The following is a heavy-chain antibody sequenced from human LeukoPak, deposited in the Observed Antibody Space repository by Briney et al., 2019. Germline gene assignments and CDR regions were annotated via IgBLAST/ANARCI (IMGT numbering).Heavy chain of an antibody. D-gene: IGHD6-13*01. CDR1: GGSISTTSYY. Sequence: SETLSLTCIVSGGSISTTSYYWAWIRQPPGTGLEGIGSIYYSGGTYYNPSLKSRVTISVDTSKNQFSLTLSSVTAADTAVYFCARRPGIAAVVPMFDPWGQGTLVTVSS. CDR2: IYYSGGT. J-gene: IGHJ5*02. CDR3: ARRPGIAAVVPMFDP. V-gene: IGHV4-39*01.